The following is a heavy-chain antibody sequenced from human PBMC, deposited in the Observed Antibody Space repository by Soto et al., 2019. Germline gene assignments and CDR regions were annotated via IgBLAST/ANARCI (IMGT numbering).Heavy chain of an antibody. J-gene: IGHJ4*02. CDR2: IYYSGST. CDR3: ARLTTVLGAFDY. V-gene: IGHV4-59*08. CDR1: GGSISSYY. D-gene: IGHD3-3*02. Sequence: SETLSLTCTVSGGSISSYYWSWIRQPPGKGLEWIGYIYYSGSTNYNPSLKSRVTISVDTSKNQFSLKLSSVTAADTAVYYCARLTTVLGAFDYWGQGTLVTVSS.